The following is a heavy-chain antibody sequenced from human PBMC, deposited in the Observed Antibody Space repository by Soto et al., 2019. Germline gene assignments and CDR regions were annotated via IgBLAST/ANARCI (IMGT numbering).Heavy chain of an antibody. CDR1: GFTFSGDW. V-gene: IGHV3-74*01. J-gene: IGHJ5*01. Sequence: EVQLVESGGGLVQPGGSLRLSCTDSGFTFSGDWMHWVRQAPGKGLVWVSRLGPHENGLNYGDSVKGRFTVSRDNAKNTLYLQMNILSIEDMAVSFCTREAFGERHSWGHRPLVTVSS. CDR3: TREAFGERHS. D-gene: IGHD3-10*01. CDR2: LGPHENGL.